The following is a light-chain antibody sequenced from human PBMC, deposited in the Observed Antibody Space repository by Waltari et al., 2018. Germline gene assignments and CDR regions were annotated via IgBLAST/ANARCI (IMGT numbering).Light chain of an antibody. CDR2: RIY. J-gene: IGLJ3*02. CDR3: AAWDDRLSVWV. V-gene: IGLV1-47*01. Sequence: QSVLTQPPSASGTPGQRVTISCSGGRSNIGNNYVFWYQHFPGTAPKLLIYRIYQRPSGVPDRFACSKSGTSASLAISGLRSEDEADYYCAAWDDRLSVWVFGGGTKLTVL. CDR1: RSNIGNNY.